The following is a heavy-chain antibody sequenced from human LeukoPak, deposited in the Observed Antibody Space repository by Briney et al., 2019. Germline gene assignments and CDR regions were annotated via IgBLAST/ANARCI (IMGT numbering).Heavy chain of an antibody. CDR1: GFTFSTYT. D-gene: IGHD3-10*01. CDR2: ISGSSTYI. J-gene: IGHJ4*02. CDR3: ATPSESSGLGY. Sequence: PGGSLRLPYAASGFTFSTYTMHWVRQAPGKGLEWVASISGSSTYIYYADSVKGRLSISRDNAKNSLYLQVNSLRAEDTAVYYCATPSESSGLGYWGQGSMVSVSS. V-gene: IGHV3-21*01.